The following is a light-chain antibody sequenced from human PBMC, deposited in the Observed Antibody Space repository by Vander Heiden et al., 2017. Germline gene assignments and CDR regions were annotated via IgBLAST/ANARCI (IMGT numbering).Light chain of an antibody. CDR3: QVWDSSSYHPV. CDR2: ADS. CDR1: NIGTKS. J-gene: IGLJ2*01. V-gene: IGLV3-21*02. Sequence: SYVLTQPPSVSVATGQTARITCGGNNIGTKSVHWYQQKRGQAPVLVVYADSDRPSGIPERFSGSNSGNTATLTISRVEAGDEAGYYCQVWDSSSYHPVFGGGTKLTVL.